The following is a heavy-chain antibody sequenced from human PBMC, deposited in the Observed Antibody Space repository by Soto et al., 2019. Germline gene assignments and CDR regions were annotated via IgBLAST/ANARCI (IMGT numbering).Heavy chain of an antibody. V-gene: IGHV4-34*01. CDR1: GGSFSGYY. CDR3: ARGRRWPVHYYSGMDV. D-gene: IGHD2-15*01. Sequence: QVQLQQWGAGLLKPSETLSLTCAVYGGSFSGYYWSWIRQPPGKGLEWIGEINHSGSTNYNPSLKGRVTISVDTSKNRFSLRLSSVPAADTAVYYWARGRRWPVHYYSGMDVWAKGPRSPSP. J-gene: IGHJ6*02. CDR2: INHSGST.